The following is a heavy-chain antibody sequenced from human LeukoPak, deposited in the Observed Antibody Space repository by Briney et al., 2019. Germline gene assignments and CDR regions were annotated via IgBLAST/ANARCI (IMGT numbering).Heavy chain of an antibody. D-gene: IGHD5-18*01. CDR1: GFTFDDYA. CDR2: ISWGGGST. CDR3: AKGDTAMVSLYYYMDV. V-gene: IGHV3-43D*03. J-gene: IGHJ6*03. Sequence: GGSLRLSCAASGFTFDDYAMHWVRQAPGKGLEWVSLISWGGGSTYYADSVKGRFTISRDNSKNSLYLQMNSLRAEDTALYYCAKGDTAMVSLYYYMDVWGKGTTVTVSS.